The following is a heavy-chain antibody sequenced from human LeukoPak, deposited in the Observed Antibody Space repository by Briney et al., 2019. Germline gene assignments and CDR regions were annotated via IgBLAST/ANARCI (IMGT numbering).Heavy chain of an antibody. V-gene: IGHV3-48*04. D-gene: IGHD5-12*01. CDR3: ARQPGLLVATIIWNYFDY. Sequence: GGSLRLSCAVSGFTFSSYWMNWVRQAPGKGLEWVSYISSSGSTIYYADSVKGRFTISRDNAKNSLYLQMNSLRAEDTAVYYCARQPGLLVATIIWNYFDYWGQGDLVTVSS. CDR1: GFTFSSYW. CDR2: ISSSGSTI. J-gene: IGHJ4*02.